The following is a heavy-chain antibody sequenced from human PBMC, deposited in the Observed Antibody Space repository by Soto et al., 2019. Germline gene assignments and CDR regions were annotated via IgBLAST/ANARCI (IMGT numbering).Heavy chain of an antibody. CDR1: GGSIDSNRYY. Sequence: PSETLSLTCTVSGGSIDSNRYYWAWIRQPPGKGLEWIGSIFYTGSTNYSPSLKSRLTISVDTSKNQFSLKLTSVTAADTAVYYCSRHFPVDHFDFWGQRALVTVSS. CDR2: IFYTGST. D-gene: IGHD3-9*01. J-gene: IGHJ4*02. CDR3: SRHFPVDHFDF. V-gene: IGHV4-39*01.